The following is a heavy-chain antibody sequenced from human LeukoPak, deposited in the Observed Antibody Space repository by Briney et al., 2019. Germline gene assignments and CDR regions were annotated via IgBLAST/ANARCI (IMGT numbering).Heavy chain of an antibody. D-gene: IGHD4-17*01. J-gene: IGHJ5*02. CDR3: AKVGRNYGDYNGWFDP. CDR2: MSYDGGNK. Sequence: PGGSLRLSCAASGFILTDYGMHWVRQAPGKGLDGVAFMSYDGGNKYYADSVKGRFTISRDNSKNTLYLQMNTLRAEDTAVYYCAKVGRNYGDYNGWFDPWGQGTLVTVSS. V-gene: IGHV3-30*18. CDR1: GFILTDYG.